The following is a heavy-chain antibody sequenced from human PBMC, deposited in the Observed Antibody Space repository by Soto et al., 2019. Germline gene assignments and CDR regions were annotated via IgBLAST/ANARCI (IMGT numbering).Heavy chain of an antibody. J-gene: IGHJ4*02. CDR1: GFTFGDYA. CDR3: AKGNSGTCYSPPNY. D-gene: IGHD3-10*01. V-gene: IGHV3-23*01. CDR2: ISGSGGST. Sequence: ESGGGLVQPGGSLRLSCAASGFTFGDYAMNWVRQAPGKGLEWVSAISGSGGSTYYAGSVKGRFTISRDNSKNTLFLQLSSLRAEDTAVYFCAKGNSGTCYSPPNYWGQGTLVTVSS.